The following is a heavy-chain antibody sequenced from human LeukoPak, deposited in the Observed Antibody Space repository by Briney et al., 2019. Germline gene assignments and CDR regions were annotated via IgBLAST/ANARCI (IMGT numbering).Heavy chain of an antibody. J-gene: IGHJ4*02. V-gene: IGHV3-23*01. CDR3: AKGFLGFCSITDCLNFDY. CDR2: ISGSGGST. Sequence: PGGSLRLSCAASGFTFSNYAMTWVRQAPGKGLEWVSVISGSGGSTYYADSVKGRFTISRDNSKNTLYLQMNSLRAEDTAEYCCAKGFLGFCSITDCLNFDYWGQGTLVTVSS. CDR1: GFTFSNYA. D-gene: IGHD2-2*01.